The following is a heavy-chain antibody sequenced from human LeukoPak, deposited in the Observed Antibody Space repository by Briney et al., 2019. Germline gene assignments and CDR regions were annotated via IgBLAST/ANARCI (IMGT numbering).Heavy chain of an antibody. V-gene: IGHV3-11*05. CDR2: ISGTSSYT. J-gene: IGHJ4*02. Sequence: GGSLRLSCAASGFTFSDYYMSWIRQAQGKGLEWVSYISGTSSYTNYADSVKGRFTVSRDNAKNSLFLQMNSLRAEDAAVYYCARGGSTWSYVDYWGQGTPVTVSS. CDR3: ARGGSTWSYVDY. CDR1: GFTFSDYY. D-gene: IGHD6-13*01.